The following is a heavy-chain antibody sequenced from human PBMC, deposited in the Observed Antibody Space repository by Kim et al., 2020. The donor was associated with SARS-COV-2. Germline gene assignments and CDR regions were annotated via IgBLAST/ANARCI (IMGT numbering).Heavy chain of an antibody. J-gene: IGHJ4*02. CDR3: AREGGNSGYFARFIDF. Sequence: SETLSLTCTVSGGSISSGSYYWSWIRQPAGKGLEWIGRIYTSGSTNYNPSLKSRVTISVDTSKNQFSLKLSSVTAAETAVYYCAREGGNSGYFARFIDFWGQGILLTVSS. CDR2: IYTSGST. CDR1: GGSISSGSYY. D-gene: IGHD5-12*01. V-gene: IGHV4-61*02.